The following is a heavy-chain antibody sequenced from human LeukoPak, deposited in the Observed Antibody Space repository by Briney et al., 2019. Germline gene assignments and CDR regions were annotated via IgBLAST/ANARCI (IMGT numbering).Heavy chain of an antibody. J-gene: IGHJ5*02. Sequence: PSETLSLTCTVSGYSISSGYYWGWIRQPPGKGLEWIGSIYYSGSTYYNPSLKSRVTMSVDTSKNQFSLKLSSVTAADTAVYYCVRRGYSYGSWGQGTLVTVSS. CDR3: VRRGYSYGS. CDR2: IYYSGST. CDR1: GYSISSGYY. D-gene: IGHD5-18*01. V-gene: IGHV4-38-2*02.